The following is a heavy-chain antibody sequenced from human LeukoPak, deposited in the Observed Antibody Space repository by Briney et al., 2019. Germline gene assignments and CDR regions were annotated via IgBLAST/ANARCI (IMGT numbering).Heavy chain of an antibody. CDR3: STYSSSWYVLDY. CDR1: GFTFSNAC. V-gene: IGHV3-15*01. CDR2: IKRKSDGGTT. J-gene: IGHJ4*02. D-gene: IGHD6-13*01. Sequence: PGGSLRLSCAASGFTFSNACMSWVRQAPGKGLEWVGRIKRKSDGGTTEYAAPVKGRFSISRDDSKNMLYLEVNSLRTEDTAVYFCSTYSSSWYVLDYWGQGTLVTVSS.